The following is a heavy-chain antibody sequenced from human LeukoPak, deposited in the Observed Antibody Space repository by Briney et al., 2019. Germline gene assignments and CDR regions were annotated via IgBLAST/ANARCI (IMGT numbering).Heavy chain of an antibody. CDR3: ARDLGGDTATVY. V-gene: IGHV3-66*01. D-gene: IGHD5-18*01. CDR1: GVTVSSNH. J-gene: IGHJ4*02. Sequence: PGGSLRLSCAVSGVTVSSNHMSWVRQAPGKGLEWVSAIYSGGGTYYADSVKGRFTISRDNSKNTVFLQMNSLRVDDTAVYHCARDLGGDTATVYWGQGTLVTVSS. CDR2: IYSGGGT.